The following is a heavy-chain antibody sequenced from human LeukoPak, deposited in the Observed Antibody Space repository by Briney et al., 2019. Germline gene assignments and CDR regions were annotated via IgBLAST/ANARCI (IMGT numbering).Heavy chain of an antibody. V-gene: IGHV3-21*04. D-gene: IGHD3-22*01. CDR1: GFTFSSYS. Sequence: GGSLRLSCAASGFTFSSYSMNWVRQAPGKGLEWVSSISSSSSYIYYADSVKGRFTISRDNAKNSLYLQMNSLRAEDTAVSYCATRGPYYDSSGYYSYWGQGTLVTVSS. CDR3: ATRGPYYDSSGYYSY. J-gene: IGHJ4*02. CDR2: ISSSSSYI.